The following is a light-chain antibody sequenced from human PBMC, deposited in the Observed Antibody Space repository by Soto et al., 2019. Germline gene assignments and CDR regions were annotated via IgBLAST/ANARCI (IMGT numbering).Light chain of an antibody. CDR2: INN. V-gene: IGLV1-44*01. CDR1: RSNIGSHT. CDR3: AAWDDSLTNWV. Sequence: QPVLTQPPSASGTPGQRVTISCSGSRSNIGSHTVNWYQQLPGAAPKLLIYINNQRPSGVPDRFSGSRSGTSASLAIIGLQSEDEADYYCAAWDDSLTNWVFGGGTKLTVL. J-gene: IGLJ3*02.